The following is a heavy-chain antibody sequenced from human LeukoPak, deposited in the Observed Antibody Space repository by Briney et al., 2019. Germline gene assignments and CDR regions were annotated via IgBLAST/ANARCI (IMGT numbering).Heavy chain of an antibody. CDR1: GGSISSSSYY. J-gene: IGHJ4*02. V-gene: IGHV4-39*01. CDR3: ARHTLPNRYCSGGSCYSGSFDY. Sequence: SEALSLTCTVSGGSISSSSYYWGWIRQPPGKGLEWIGSIYYSGSTYCNPSLKSRVTISVDTSKNQFSLKLSSVTAADTAVYYCARHTLPNRYCSGGSCYSGSFDYWGQGTLVTVSS. CDR2: IYYSGST. D-gene: IGHD2-15*01.